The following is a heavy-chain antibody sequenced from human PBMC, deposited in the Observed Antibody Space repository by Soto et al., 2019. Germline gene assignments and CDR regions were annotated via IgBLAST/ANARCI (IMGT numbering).Heavy chain of an antibody. CDR2: VYSDGST. D-gene: IGHD2-2*01. Sequence: ASETLSLTCLVSGGAISGSTYYWGWIRQPPGKGLEWIGSVYSDGSTYYNPSLKSRVTISVDTSMNQFSLRLGSVTAADTALYHCARGGISRIYQLPPFDPWGQGTLVTVSS. J-gene: IGHJ5*02. CDR3: ARGGISRIYQLPPFDP. CDR1: GGAISGSTYY. V-gene: IGHV4-39*01.